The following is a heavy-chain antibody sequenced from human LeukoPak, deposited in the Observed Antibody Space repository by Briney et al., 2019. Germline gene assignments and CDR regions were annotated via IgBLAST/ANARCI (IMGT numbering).Heavy chain of an antibody. CDR2: ISSSSSYI. V-gene: IGHV3-21*01. CDR3: ARESGYSGSYYRYYYYYYMDV. CDR1: GFTFSNYA. J-gene: IGHJ6*03. Sequence: GGSLRLSCAASGFTFSNYAMTWVRQAPGKGLEGVSSISSSSSYIYYADSVKGRFTISRDNAKNSLYLQMNSLRAEDTAVYYCARESGYSGSYYRYYYYYYMDVWGKGTTVTVSS. D-gene: IGHD1-26*01.